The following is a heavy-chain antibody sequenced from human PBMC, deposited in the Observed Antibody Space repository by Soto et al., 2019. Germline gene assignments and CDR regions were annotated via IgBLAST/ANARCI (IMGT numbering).Heavy chain of an antibody. V-gene: IGHV4-38-2*01. CDR3: ASSSELSLSGY. D-gene: IGHD3-16*02. CDR2: IYHSGST. J-gene: IGHJ4*02. Sequence: SETLSLTCAVSGYSISSGYYWGWIRQPPGKGLEWIGSIYHSGSTYYNPSLKSRVTISVDTSKNQFSLKLSSVTAADTAVYYCASSSELSLSGYWGQGTLVTVS. CDR1: GYSISSGYY.